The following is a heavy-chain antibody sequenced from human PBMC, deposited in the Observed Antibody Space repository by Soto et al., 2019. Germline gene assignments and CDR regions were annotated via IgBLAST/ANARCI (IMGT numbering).Heavy chain of an antibody. V-gene: IGHV1-69*12. CDR3: AREGRGTPTDS. D-gene: IGHD1-1*01. J-gene: IGHJ4*02. CDR1: GGTFSSYA. Sequence: QVQLVQSGAEVKKPGSSVKVSCKASGGTFSSYAISWVRQAPGQGLEWMGGIIPIFGTANYAQKFQGRVTITADESTTAAYKELSSRRAEDTAGYCCAREGRGTPTDSWGQGNLVTVSP. CDR2: IIPIFGTA.